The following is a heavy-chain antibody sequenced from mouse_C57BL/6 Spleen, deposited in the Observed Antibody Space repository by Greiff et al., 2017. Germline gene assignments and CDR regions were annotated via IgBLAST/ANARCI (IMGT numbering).Heavy chain of an antibody. CDR2: IDPSDSYT. V-gene: IGHV1-69*01. Sequence: QVQLQQPGAELVMPGASVKLSCKASGYTFTSYWMHWVKQRPGQGLEWIGEIDPSDSYTNYNQKFKGKSTLTVDKSSSTAYMQLSSLTSEDSAVYYGARRVYDGGDYWGQGTTLTVSS. CDR1: GYTFTSYW. J-gene: IGHJ2*01. CDR3: ARRVYDGGDY. D-gene: IGHD2-3*01.